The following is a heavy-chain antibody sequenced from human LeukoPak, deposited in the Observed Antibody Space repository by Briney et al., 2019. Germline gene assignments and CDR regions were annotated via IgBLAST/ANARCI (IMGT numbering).Heavy chain of an antibody. D-gene: IGHD1-26*01. V-gene: IGHV4-61*02. Sequence: SQTLSLTCTVSGGSISSGSYCWSWIRQPAGKGLEWIGRIYTSGSTNYNPSLKSRVTISVDTSKNQFSLKLTSVTAADTAVYYCARLPVIVGAALEYYYYYMDVWGQGTTVTVSS. CDR2: IYTSGST. CDR3: ARLPVIVGAALEYYYYYMDV. J-gene: IGHJ6*03. CDR1: GGSISSGSYC.